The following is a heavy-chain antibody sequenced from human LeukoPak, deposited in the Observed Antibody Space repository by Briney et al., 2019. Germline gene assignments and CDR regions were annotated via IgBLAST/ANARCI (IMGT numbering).Heavy chain of an antibody. V-gene: IGHV3-23*01. CDR1: GFTFSSYS. Sequence: GGSLRLSCAASGFTFSSYSMNWVRQAPGKGLEWVSAISGSGSSTYYADSVKGRFTISRDNSKNTLYLQMNSLRAEDTAVYYCAKDGIPYYYDSSGLYYFDYWGQGTLVTVSS. D-gene: IGHD3-22*01. CDR2: ISGSGSST. CDR3: AKDGIPYYYDSSGLYYFDY. J-gene: IGHJ4*02.